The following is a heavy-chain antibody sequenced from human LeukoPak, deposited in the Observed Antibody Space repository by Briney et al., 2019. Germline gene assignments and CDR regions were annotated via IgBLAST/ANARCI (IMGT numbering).Heavy chain of an antibody. V-gene: IGHV3-30*02. CDR1: GFTFSSYG. J-gene: IGHJ3*02. Sequence: AGGSLRLSCAASGFTFSSYGMHWVRQAPGKGLEWVAFIRHDGSNKYYADSVKGRFTISRDNSKNTLYLQMNSLRAEDTAVYYCAKVVGYCSSTSCRDRDAFDIWGQGTMVTVSS. CDR3: AKVVGYCSSTSCRDRDAFDI. CDR2: IRHDGSNK. D-gene: IGHD2-2*01.